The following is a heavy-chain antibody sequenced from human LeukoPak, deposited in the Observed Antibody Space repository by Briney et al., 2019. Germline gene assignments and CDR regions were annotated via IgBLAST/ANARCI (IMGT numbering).Heavy chain of an antibody. J-gene: IGHJ4*02. V-gene: IGHV3-74*01. CDR3: ARGFRGWYAEGFDY. CDR1: GFTFSNYW. D-gene: IGHD6-19*01. Sequence: GGSLRLSCAASGFTFSNYWMHWVRQAPGKGLVWVSRINSDGINTSYADSVKGRFTISRDNAKNTLNLQMNSLRAEDTAVYYCARGFRGWYAEGFDYWGQGTLVTVSS. CDR2: INSDGINT.